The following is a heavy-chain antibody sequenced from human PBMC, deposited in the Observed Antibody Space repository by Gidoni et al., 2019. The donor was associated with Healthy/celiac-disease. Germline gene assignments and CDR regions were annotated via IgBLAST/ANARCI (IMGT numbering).Heavy chain of an antibody. V-gene: IGHV4-4*02. CDR1: GGSISSSNW. J-gene: IGHJ4*02. CDR2: ISHSGST. D-gene: IGHD1-26*01. Sequence: QVQLQESGPGLVKPSGTLSLTCAVSGGSISSSNWWSWVGQPPGKGLEWIGEISHSGSTNYNPSLKSRVTISVDKSKNKFSLKLSSVTAADTAVYYCARVRTFEGVGATTGGDYWGQGTLVTVSS. CDR3: ARVRTFEGVGATTGGDY.